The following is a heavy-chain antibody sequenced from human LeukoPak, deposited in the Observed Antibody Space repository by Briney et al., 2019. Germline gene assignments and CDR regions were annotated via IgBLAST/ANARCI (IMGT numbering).Heavy chain of an antibody. V-gene: IGHV1-24*01. CDR1: GYTLTELS. CDR3: ATGQLYCSGGSCYSGDYDAFDI. CDR2: FDPEDGET. Sequence: ASVKVSCKVSGYTLTELSMHWVRQAPGKGLEWMGGFDPEDGETIYAQKFQGRVTMTEDTSTDTAYMELSSLRSEDTAVYYCATGQLYCSGGSCYSGDYDAFDIWGQGTMVTVSS. D-gene: IGHD2-15*01. J-gene: IGHJ3*02.